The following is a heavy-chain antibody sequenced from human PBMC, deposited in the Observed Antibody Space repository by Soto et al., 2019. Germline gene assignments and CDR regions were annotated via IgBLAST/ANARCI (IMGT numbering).Heavy chain of an antibody. CDR1: GDSVSSNSAA. Sequence: PSQTLSLTCAISGDSVSSNSAAWNWIRQSPSRGLEWLGRTYYRSKWYNDCAVSVKSRITINPDPSKNQFSLQLNSVTPEDTAVYYGARDPIAAAGWEVNYGMDVWGEGTTVTVSS. J-gene: IGHJ6*04. CDR3: ARDPIAAAGWEVNYGMDV. D-gene: IGHD6-13*01. V-gene: IGHV6-1*01. CDR2: TYYRSKWYN.